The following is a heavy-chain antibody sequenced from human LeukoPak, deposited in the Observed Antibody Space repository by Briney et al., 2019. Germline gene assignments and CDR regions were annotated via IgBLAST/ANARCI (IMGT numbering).Heavy chain of an antibody. CDR1: EFTFSNYT. V-gene: IGHV3-21*01. D-gene: IGHD2-21*02. Sequence: PGGSLRLSCAASEFTFSNYTMTWVRQAPGMGLEWVSSISSMSSYIYYADSVKGRFTISRDNAKNSLYLQMNSLRAEDTAVYYCARGCVAGDCSYFDLWGRGTLVTVSS. CDR3: ARGCVAGDCSYFDL. CDR2: ISSMSSYI. J-gene: IGHJ2*01.